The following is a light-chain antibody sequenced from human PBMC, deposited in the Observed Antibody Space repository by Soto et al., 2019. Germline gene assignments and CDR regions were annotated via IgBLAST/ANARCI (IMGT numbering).Light chain of an antibody. CDR3: QSYDTSLSVV. J-gene: IGLJ2*01. CDR2: GNT. V-gene: IGLV1-40*01. Sequence: QSVLTQPPSVSGTPGQRVTISFTGSSSNIGAGYDVHWYQQLPGTAPKLLIYGNTNRPSGVPDRFSASKSGTSASLAITGLQAEDEADYYCQSYDTSLSVVFGGGTKVTVL. CDR1: SSNIGAGYD.